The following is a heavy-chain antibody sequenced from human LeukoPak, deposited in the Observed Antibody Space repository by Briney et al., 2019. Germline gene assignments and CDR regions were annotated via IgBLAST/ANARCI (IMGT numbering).Heavy chain of an antibody. CDR3: VRRGSSSPFDY. CDR2: IDPDDSDT. V-gene: IGHV5-51*01. CDR1: GYIFTNYR. D-gene: IGHD2-2*01. Sequence: GESLKISCKGSGYIFTNYRIAWVRQMPGKGLEWMGIIDPDDSDTRYSPSFQGQVTISADKSISTAYLQWSSLKASDTAMYYCVRRGSSSPFDYWGQGALVTVSS. J-gene: IGHJ4*02.